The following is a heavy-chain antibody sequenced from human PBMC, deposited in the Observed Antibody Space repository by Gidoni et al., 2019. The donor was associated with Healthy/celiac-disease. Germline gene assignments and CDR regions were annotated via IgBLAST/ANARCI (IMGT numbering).Heavy chain of an antibody. CDR3: AKGGRYCSSTSCYQFNGMDV. CDR2: ISYDGSNK. CDR1: GFTFSSYG. Sequence: GFTFSSYGMHWVRQAPGKGLEWVAVISYDGSNKYYADSVKGRFTISRDNSKNTLYLQMNSLRAEDTAVYYCAKGGRYCSSTSCYQFNGMDVWGKGTTVTVSS. J-gene: IGHJ6*04. V-gene: IGHV3-30*18. D-gene: IGHD2-2*01.